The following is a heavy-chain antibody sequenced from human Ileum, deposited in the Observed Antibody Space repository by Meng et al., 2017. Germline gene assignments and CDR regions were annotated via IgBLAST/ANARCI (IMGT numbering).Heavy chain of an antibody. CDR2: IKGDGKPT. V-gene: IGHV3-74*01. J-gene: IGHJ3*02. D-gene: IGHD3-10*01. Sequence: VSLGRVLVHPGRSLSRFSVASGYPFGPFCMPWVRQAPVKGLEWFAHIKGDGKPTTYADSVKGRFAISRDNAKNTLYLKMNSLRAEDTAMYYCVRDRGNPDSFDIWGQGTVVTVSS. CDR3: VRDRGNPDSFDI. CDR1: GYPFGPFC.